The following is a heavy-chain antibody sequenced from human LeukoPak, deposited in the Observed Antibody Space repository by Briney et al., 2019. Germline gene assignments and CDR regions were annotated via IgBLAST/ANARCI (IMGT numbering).Heavy chain of an antibody. CDR1: GFTFSSYA. J-gene: IGHJ4*02. D-gene: IGHD2-2*01. V-gene: IGHV3-23*01. CDR3: PKDSRPGVVVPAAIYY. CDR2: LIGSAVST. Sequence: PGGSLTLSCAASGFTFSSYAMGWVRQAPGNGLEWVLALIGSAVSTYSGAHVKGRFTISRDNPKNTLYLKMNSLRAEDTAVYYCPKDSRPGVVVPAAIYYWGQGTLVTVS.